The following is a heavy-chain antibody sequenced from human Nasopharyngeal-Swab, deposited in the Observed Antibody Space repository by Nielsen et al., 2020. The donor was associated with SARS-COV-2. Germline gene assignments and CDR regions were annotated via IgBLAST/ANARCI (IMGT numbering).Heavy chain of an antibody. Sequence: VRQMPGKGLEWMGWMNPKSGVTSYAQKFQGRVTMTRDTSISTAYMELSRLRSDDTAVYYCARDQYSGYDSSYYYYGMDVRGQGTTVTVSS. V-gene: IGHV1-2*02. J-gene: IGHJ6*02. CDR3: ARDQYSGYDSSYYYYGMDV. D-gene: IGHD5-12*01. CDR2: MNPKSGVT.